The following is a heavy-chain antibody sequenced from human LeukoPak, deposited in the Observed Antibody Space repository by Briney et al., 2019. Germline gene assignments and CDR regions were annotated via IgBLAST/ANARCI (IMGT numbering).Heavy chain of an antibody. J-gene: IGHJ3*02. V-gene: IGHV4-39*01. CDR2: IYYSGST. CDR3: AENGAAQAFDI. D-gene: IGHD2-15*01. Sequence: MSLETLSLNCTVSGGSISSSSYYWGWIRQPPGKGLEWIGSIYYSGSTYYNPSLKSRVTISVDTSKNQFSLKLSSVTAADTAVYYCAENGAAQAFDIWGQGTMITVSS. CDR1: GGSISSSSYY.